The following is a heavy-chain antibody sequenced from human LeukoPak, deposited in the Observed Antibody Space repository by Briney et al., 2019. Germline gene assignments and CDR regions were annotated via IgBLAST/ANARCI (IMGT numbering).Heavy chain of an antibody. Sequence: GESLRLSCAASGFTFSDFAMHWVRQAPGKGLEWLALISYDENNEFYADSVKGRFTISRDNAKNSLYLQMNSLRAEDTALYHCARDLGCSGGSCYSVRFDPWGQGTLVTVSS. V-gene: IGHV3-30*07. J-gene: IGHJ5*02. CDR3: ARDLGCSGGSCYSVRFDP. D-gene: IGHD2-15*01. CDR2: ISYDENNE. CDR1: GFTFSDFA.